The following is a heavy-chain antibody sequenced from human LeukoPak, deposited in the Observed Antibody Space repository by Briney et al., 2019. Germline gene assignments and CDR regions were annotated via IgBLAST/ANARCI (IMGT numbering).Heavy chain of an antibody. Sequence: SETLSLTCTVSGGSISSSSYYWGWIRQPPGKGLEWIGSIYYSGSTYYNPSLKSRVTISVDTSKNQFSLKLSSVTAADTAVYYCARGREMATRGSYFDYWGQGTLVTVSS. CDR3: ARGREMATRGSYFDY. V-gene: IGHV4-39*01. CDR1: GGSISSSSYY. D-gene: IGHD5-24*01. CDR2: IYYSGST. J-gene: IGHJ4*02.